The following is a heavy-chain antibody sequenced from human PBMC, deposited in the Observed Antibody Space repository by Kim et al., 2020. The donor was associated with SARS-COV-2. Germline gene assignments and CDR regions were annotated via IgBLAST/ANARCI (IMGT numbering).Heavy chain of an antibody. Sequence: GGSLRLSCAASGFTFSSYGMHWVRQAPGKGLEWVAVISYDGSNKYYADSVKGRFTISRDNSKNTLYLQMNSLRAEDTAVYYCAKDRFWIQLWFGAFDIWGQGTMVTVSS. J-gene: IGHJ3*02. CDR2: ISYDGSNK. D-gene: IGHD5-18*01. V-gene: IGHV3-30*18. CDR1: GFTFSSYG. CDR3: AKDRFWIQLWFGAFDI.